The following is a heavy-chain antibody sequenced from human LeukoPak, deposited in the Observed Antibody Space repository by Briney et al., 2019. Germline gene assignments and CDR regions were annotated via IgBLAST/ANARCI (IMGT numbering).Heavy chain of an antibody. J-gene: IGHJ4*02. CDR3: AKHTGDGYTPLDY. V-gene: IGHV3-53*01. CDR1: EFSVSHNY. Sequence: GGSLRLSCAASEFSVSHNYMSWVRQAPGKGLEWVSVIHSDGTTHYADSVKGRFTISRDNSKNTLYLQMNSLRVEDTAMYYCAKHTGDGYTPLDYWGQGTLVTVSS. D-gene: IGHD5-24*01. CDR2: IHSDGTT.